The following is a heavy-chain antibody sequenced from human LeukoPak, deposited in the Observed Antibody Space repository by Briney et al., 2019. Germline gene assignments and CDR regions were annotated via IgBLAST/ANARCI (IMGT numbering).Heavy chain of an antibody. D-gene: IGHD6-6*01. J-gene: IGHJ4*02. V-gene: IGHV1-8*02. CDR3: ARLPKYSRPLDY. Sequence: ASVKVSCKASGYTFSSYDINRVRQATGQGLEWMGWMNPNSGNTAYAQKFQGRVTMSRDTSISTAYMGLSSLRSEDTAVYYCARLPKYSRPLDYWGQGTLVTVSS. CDR1: GYTFSSYD. CDR2: MNPNSGNT.